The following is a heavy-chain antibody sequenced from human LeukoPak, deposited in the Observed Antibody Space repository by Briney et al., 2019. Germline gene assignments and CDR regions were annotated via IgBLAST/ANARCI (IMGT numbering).Heavy chain of an antibody. CDR1: GGSISSYY. Sequence: SETLSLTCTVSGGSISSYYWSWIRQPPGKGLEWIEYIYYSGSTNYNPSLKSRVTISVDTSKNQFSLKLSSVTAADTAVYYCAREMYSSSWYQTNWFDPWGQGTLVTVSS. CDR3: AREMYSSSWYQTNWFDP. CDR2: IYYSGST. J-gene: IGHJ5*02. D-gene: IGHD6-13*01. V-gene: IGHV4-59*01.